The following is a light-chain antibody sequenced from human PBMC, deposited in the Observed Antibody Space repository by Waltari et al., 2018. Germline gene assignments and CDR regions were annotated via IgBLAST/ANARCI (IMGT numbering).Light chain of an antibody. J-gene: IGLJ3*02. Sequence: QSALTQPASVSVSPGQPITFSCTGTNSDFGFYPYVSWYQQHPGKAPKLMIYDVSYRPSGVSNRFSGSKSGNTASLTISGLQAEDEADYYCSSFTTSSTGVFGGGTKLTVL. CDR1: NSDFGFYPY. CDR3: SSFTTSSTGV. V-gene: IGLV2-14*01. CDR2: DVS.